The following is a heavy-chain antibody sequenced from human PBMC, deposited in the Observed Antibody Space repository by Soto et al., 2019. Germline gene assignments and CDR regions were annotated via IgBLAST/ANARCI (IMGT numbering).Heavy chain of an antibody. D-gene: IGHD3-10*01. Sequence: PSETVSLTCTVSGGSISSGDYYWSWIRQPPGKGLEWIGYIYYSGSTYYNPSLESRVTISVDTSKNQFSLKLSSVTAADTAVYYCARDSGSYDYWGQGTLVTVSS. V-gene: IGHV4-30-4*01. CDR3: ARDSGSYDY. J-gene: IGHJ4*02. CDR2: IYYSGST. CDR1: GGSISSGDYY.